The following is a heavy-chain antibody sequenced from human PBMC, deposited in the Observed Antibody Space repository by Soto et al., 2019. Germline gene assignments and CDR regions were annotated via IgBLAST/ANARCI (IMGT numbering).Heavy chain of an antibody. Sequence: LGEFLKISCKGSGDSFISYWIGWVRQMPGKGLEWMGIIYPGDSDTRYSPSFQGQVTISADKSISTAYLQWSSLKASDTAMYYCARQKGSHSSSVFDYWGQGTLVTVSS. CDR3: ARQKGSHSSSVFDY. J-gene: IGHJ4*02. CDR1: GDSFISYW. D-gene: IGHD6-6*01. CDR2: IYPGDSDT. V-gene: IGHV5-51*01.